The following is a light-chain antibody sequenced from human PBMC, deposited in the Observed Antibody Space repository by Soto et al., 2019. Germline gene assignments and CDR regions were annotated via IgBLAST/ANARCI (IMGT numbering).Light chain of an antibody. J-gene: IGKJ5*01. Sequence: EIVLTQSPATLSLSPGERATLSCRASPSVTNYLAWYQQKPGQPPRLLIYGAFNRAAGIPARFSGSGSGTDFTLTISSLESEDSAVYYCQQRNIWPPVTFGQGTRLEIK. CDR2: GAF. CDR1: PSVTNY. V-gene: IGKV3-11*01. CDR3: QQRNIWPPVT.